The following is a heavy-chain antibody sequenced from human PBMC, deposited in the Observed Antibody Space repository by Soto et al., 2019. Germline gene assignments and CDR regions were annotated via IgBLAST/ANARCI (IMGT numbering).Heavy chain of an antibody. D-gene: IGHD2-15*01. CDR2: IDPSDSYT. J-gene: IGHJ5*02. V-gene: IGHV5-10-1*01. CDR1: GYSFTSDW. Sequence: GESLKISCKGSGYSFTSDWISWVRQMPGKGLEWMGRIDPSDSYTNYSPSFQGHVTISADKSISTAYLQWSSLKASDTAMYYCARSRFCSGGSCSDWFDPWGQGTLVTVSS. CDR3: ARSRFCSGGSCSDWFDP.